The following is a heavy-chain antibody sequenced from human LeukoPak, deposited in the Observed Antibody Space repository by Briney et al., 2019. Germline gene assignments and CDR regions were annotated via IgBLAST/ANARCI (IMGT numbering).Heavy chain of an antibody. Sequence: SGGSLRLSCAASGFTFSSYSMNWVRQAPGKGLEWVSSISSSSSYIYYADSVKGRFTISRDNAKNLLSLQMDSLRVEDTAVYYCARELHRIAVGEDLGIWGQGTLVIVSS. D-gene: IGHD3-16*01. J-gene: IGHJ4*02. CDR3: ARELHRIAVGEDLGI. CDR1: GFTFSSYS. CDR2: ISSSSSYI. V-gene: IGHV3-21*01.